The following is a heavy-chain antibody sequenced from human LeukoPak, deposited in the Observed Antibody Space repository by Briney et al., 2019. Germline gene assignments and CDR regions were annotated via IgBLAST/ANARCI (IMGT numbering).Heavy chain of an antibody. CDR2: ISYDGSNK. J-gene: IGHJ4*02. D-gene: IGHD6-13*01. V-gene: IGHV3-30-3*01. CDR1: GFTFSSYA. CDR3: ARERYSSSWSSPLYYFDY. Sequence: GGSLRLSCAASGFTFSSYAMHWVRQAPGKGLEWVAVISYDGSNKYYADSVKGRFTISRDNSKNTLYLQMNSLRAEDTAVYYCARERYSSSWSSPLYYFDYWGQGTLVTVSS.